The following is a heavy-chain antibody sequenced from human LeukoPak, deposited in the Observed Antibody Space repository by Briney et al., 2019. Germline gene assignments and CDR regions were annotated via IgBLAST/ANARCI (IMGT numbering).Heavy chain of an antibody. CDR2: ISGSGGST. D-gene: IGHD3-22*01. Sequence: GGSLRLPCAASGLSFSTYAMNWVGQAPGKGLEWVSSISGSGGSTYYADSVKGRFTISRDNSKNTLYLQMNSLRAEDTAVYFCAKDYDSIGYYYDYWGQGTLVTVSS. V-gene: IGHV3-23*01. J-gene: IGHJ4*02. CDR1: GLSFSTYA. CDR3: AKDYDSIGYYYDY.